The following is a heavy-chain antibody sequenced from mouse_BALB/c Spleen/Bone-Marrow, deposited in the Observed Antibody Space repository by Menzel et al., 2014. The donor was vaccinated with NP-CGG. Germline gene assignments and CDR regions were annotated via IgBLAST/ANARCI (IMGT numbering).Heavy chain of an antibody. J-gene: IGHJ2*01. Sequence: DVHLVESGGDLVKPGGSLKLSCAASGFTFXTYGMSWVRQTPGKRLEWVATISSGGSYTYYPDSVKGRFTISRDNAKNTLYLQMSSLKSEDTAMYYCARQGGYFDYWGQGTTLAVSS. CDR2: ISSGGSYT. CDR3: ARQGGYFDY. V-gene: IGHV5-6*01. CDR1: GFTFXTYG.